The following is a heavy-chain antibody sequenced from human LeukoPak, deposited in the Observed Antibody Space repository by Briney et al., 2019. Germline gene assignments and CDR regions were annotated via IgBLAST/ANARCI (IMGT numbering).Heavy chain of an antibody. D-gene: IGHD3-10*01. CDR3: ARGHGSGSYYTFDP. Sequence: SETLSLTCAVYGGSFRGYYGSCIHQPPGRGLEDRGEINHSGSTNYNPSPQSRVTISVDTSTNQYSPQLSSVTAAATAVYYCARGHGSGSYYTFDPWGQGTLVTVSS. V-gene: IGHV4-34*01. CDR2: INHSGST. J-gene: IGHJ5*02. CDR1: GGSFRGYY.